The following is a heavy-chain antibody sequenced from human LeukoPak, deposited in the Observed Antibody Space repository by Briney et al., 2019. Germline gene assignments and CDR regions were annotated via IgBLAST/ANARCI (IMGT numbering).Heavy chain of an antibody. D-gene: IGHD7-27*01. CDR1: GFTFSAYG. CDR3: ARNGGRYQVLAQLGDAFDI. J-gene: IGHJ3*02. V-gene: IGHV3-21*06. Sequence: LGGSLRLSCAASGFTFSAYGMSWVRQSPRKGLEWVSSISSGSGYIYSADSVKGRFTISRDNAKNSLFLQMNSLRAEDTAVYYCARNGGRYQVLAQLGDAFDIWGQGTMVTVSS. CDR2: ISSGSGYI.